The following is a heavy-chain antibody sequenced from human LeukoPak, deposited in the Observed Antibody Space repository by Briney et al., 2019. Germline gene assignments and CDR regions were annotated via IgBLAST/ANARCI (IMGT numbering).Heavy chain of an antibody. CDR1: GGSISSSTYY. Sequence: PSETLSLTCTVSGGSISSSTYYWGWIRQPPGKGLEWIGNMYYSGNAYYNPSLKSRVTISVDTSKNQFSLKLSSVTAADTAVYYCARVSVREWFHIDYWGQGTLVTVSS. J-gene: IGHJ4*02. D-gene: IGHD3-3*01. CDR3: ARVSVREWFHIDY. V-gene: IGHV4-39*07. CDR2: MYYSGNA.